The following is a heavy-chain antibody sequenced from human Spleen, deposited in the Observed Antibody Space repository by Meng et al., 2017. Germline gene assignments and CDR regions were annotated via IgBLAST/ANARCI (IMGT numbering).Heavy chain of an antibody. J-gene: IGHJ3*02. V-gene: IGHV3-21*01. CDR2: ISLRSNFI. CDR3: ARDWKSYYYDSSAYFDAFDI. CDR1: GFTFSSYS. D-gene: IGHD3-22*01. Sequence: GESLKISCAASGFTFSSYSLNWVRQAPGKGLEWVSSISLRSNFIYYADSVKGRFTISRDNAKNSLYLQMNSLRAEDTAVYYCARDWKSYYYDSSAYFDAFDIWGQGTMVTVSS.